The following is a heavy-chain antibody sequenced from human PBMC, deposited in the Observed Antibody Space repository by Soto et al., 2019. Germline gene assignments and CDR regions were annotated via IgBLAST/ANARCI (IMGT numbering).Heavy chain of an antibody. CDR2: IWYDGSNK. CDR1: GFTFSSYG. V-gene: IGHV3-33*01. D-gene: IGHD6-13*01. CDR3: ARDKPGIAAAGSHFDY. Sequence: GGSLRLSCASSGFTFSSYGMHWVRQAPGKGLEWVAVIWYDGSNKYYADSVKGRFTISRDNSKNTLYLQMNSLRAEDTAVYYCARDKPGIAAAGSHFDYWGQGTLVTVSS. J-gene: IGHJ4*02.